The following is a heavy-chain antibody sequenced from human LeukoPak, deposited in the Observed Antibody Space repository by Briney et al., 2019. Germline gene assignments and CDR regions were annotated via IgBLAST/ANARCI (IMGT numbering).Heavy chain of an antibody. V-gene: IGHV3-7*01. CDR2: IKQDGSEK. Sequence: GGSLRLSCAASGFTFSSYWMSWVRQAPGKGLEWVANIKQDGSEKYYVDSVKSRFTISRDNAKNSLYLQMNSLRAEDTAVYYCATTSSGWYGGEYDYWGQGTLVTVSS. CDR1: GFTFSSYW. D-gene: IGHD6-19*01. CDR3: ATTSSGWYGGEYDY. J-gene: IGHJ4*02.